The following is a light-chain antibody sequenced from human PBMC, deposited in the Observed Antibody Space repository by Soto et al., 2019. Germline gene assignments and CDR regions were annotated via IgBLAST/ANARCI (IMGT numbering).Light chain of an antibody. CDR1: QSISSW. CDR3: QQYGSSPRT. Sequence: DIQMTQSPSTLSASVVDRVTITCRASQSISSWLAWYQQKPGEAPKLLIYKASSLESGVPSRFSGSGSGTDFTLTISRLEPEDFAVYYCQQYGSSPRTFGQGTKVDI. V-gene: IGKV1-5*03. CDR2: KAS. J-gene: IGKJ1*01.